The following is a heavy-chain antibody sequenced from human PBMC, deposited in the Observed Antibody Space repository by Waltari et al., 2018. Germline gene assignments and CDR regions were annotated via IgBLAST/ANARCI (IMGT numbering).Heavy chain of an antibody. J-gene: IGHJ4*02. V-gene: IGHV3-74*01. CDR1: GFTVGSYW. CDR3: VRGSLNPGFDY. Sequence: EVQLVESGGGLVQPGGCMGLSCAVSGFTVGSYWMHWCRQTPGEGLVWLSRTNTDGSFTNYADSVEGRFTMSRDNAKDTVYLQMNSLRAEDTAIYYCVRGSLNPGFDYWGQGTLVTVSS. CDR2: TNTDGSFT.